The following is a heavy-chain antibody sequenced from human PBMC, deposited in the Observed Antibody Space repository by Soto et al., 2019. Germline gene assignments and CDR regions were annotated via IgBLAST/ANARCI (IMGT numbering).Heavy chain of an antibody. Sequence: ASVKVSCKASGYTFTGYYMHWVRQAPGQGLEWMEWINPNSGGTNYAQKFQGRVTMTRDTSISTAYMELSRLRSDDTAVYYCARATYVGSSDYFDYWGQGTLVTVSS. V-gene: IGHV1-2*02. D-gene: IGHD6-6*01. CDR3: ARATYVGSSDYFDY. CDR1: GYTFTGYY. J-gene: IGHJ4*02. CDR2: INPNSGGT.